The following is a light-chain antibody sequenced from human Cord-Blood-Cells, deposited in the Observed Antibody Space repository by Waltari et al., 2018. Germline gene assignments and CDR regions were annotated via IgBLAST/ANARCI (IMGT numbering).Light chain of an antibody. CDR3: QQYNNWPPWT. CDR1: QSVSSN. CDR2: GAS. J-gene: IGKJ1*01. V-gene: IGKV3-15*01. Sequence: EIVMTQPPATLSVSPGDRAPLSCRASQSVSSNLAWYQQKPGQAPRLLIYGASTRATGIPARFSGSGSGTEFTLTISSLQSEDFAVYYCQQYNNWPPWTFGQGTKVEIK.